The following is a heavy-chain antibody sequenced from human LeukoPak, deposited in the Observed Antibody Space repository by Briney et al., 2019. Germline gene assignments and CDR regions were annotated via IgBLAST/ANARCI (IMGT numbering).Heavy chain of an antibody. CDR1: GFTFSSYW. D-gene: IGHD3-10*01. CDR3: ARDLYTRYYYGSASSMPFDF. V-gene: IGHV3-7*01. Sequence: GGSLRLSCTGSGFTFSSYWMSWVRQAPGKGLQWVANIKQDGSEEYFVDSVKGRFTISRDNAKNSLYLQMNSLRAEDTAVYYCARDLYTRYYYGSASSMPFDFGGQGTLVTVSS. J-gene: IGHJ4*02. CDR2: IKQDGSEE.